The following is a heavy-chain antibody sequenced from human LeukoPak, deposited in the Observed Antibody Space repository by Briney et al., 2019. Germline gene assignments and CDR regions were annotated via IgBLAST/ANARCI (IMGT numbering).Heavy chain of an antibody. J-gene: IGHJ4*02. CDR3: ARTGYCSSTSCAQPLAY. CDR1: GGSFSGYY. D-gene: IGHD2-2*01. V-gene: IGHV4-34*01. Sequence: SETLSLTCAVYGGSFSGYYWSWIRQPPGKGLEWIGEINHSGSTNYNPSLKSRVTISVDTSKNQFSLKLSSVTAADTAVYYCARTGYCSSTSCAQPLAYWGQGTLVTVSS. CDR2: INHSGST.